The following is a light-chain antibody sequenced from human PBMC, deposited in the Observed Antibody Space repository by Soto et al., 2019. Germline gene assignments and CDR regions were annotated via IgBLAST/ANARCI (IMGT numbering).Light chain of an antibody. J-gene: IGKJ3*01. CDR1: KSLLHRNGYNY. Sequence: DIVLTQSPLSLSVTPGESASISCRSTKSLLHRNGYNYLDWYVQKPGQPPQLVIFLGSRRPSGVADRFSGSGSGTDFTLKINRVEADDVGVYYGIQPLQTPITIGPGTKVDIK. CDR3: IQPLQTPIT. V-gene: IGKV2-28*01. CDR2: LGS.